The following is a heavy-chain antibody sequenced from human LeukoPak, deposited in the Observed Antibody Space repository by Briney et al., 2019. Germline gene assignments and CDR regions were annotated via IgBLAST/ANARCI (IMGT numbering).Heavy chain of an antibody. D-gene: IGHD6-6*01. CDR2: IYYSGSA. J-gene: IGHJ4*02. Sequence: SETLSLTCTVSGRSVSSGSYYWSWIRQPPGKELEWIGFIYYSGSATYNPSLKSRVTISVDTPKNQFSLKLSSVTAADTAVYYCARHGARGSIAARSFDYWGQGTLVTVSS. CDR1: GRSVSSGSYY. V-gene: IGHV4-61*01. CDR3: ARHGARGSIAARSFDY.